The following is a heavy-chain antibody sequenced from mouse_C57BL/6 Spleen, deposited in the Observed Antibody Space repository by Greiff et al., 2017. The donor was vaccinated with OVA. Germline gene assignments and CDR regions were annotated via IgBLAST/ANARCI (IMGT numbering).Heavy chain of an antibody. J-gene: IGHJ3*01. D-gene: IGHD2-1*01. Sequence: EVQGVESGGGLVKPGGSLKLSCAASGFTFSSYAMSWVRQTPEKRLEWVATISDGGSYTYYPDNVKGRFTISRDNAKNNLYLQMSHLKSEDTAMYYCAREGNSFAYWGQGTLVTVSA. CDR1: GFTFSSYA. CDR3: AREGNSFAY. CDR2: ISDGGSYT. V-gene: IGHV5-4*01.